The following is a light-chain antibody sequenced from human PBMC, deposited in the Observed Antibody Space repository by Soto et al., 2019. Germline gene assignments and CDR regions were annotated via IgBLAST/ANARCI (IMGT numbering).Light chain of an antibody. J-gene: IGKJ1*01. V-gene: IGKV3-20*01. CDR1: QTVAYTS. CDR3: QPYVTTPRT. CDR2: GTS. Sequence: EIVLTQSPGILSLSPGARATLSCRASQTVAYTSLAWYQQRPGQAPRLLIYGTSTRATGTPDRFIGSGSGTAFTLTISGLEPEDFAVYYCQPYVTTPRTFGQGTKVE.